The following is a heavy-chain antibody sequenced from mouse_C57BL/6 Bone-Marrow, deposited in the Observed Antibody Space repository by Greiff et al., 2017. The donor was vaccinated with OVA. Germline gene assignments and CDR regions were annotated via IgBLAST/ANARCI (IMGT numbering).Heavy chain of an antibody. J-gene: IGHJ2*01. CDR1: GFTFSSYA. CDR3: ARGGQLRPRYFDY. V-gene: IGHV5-4*01. Sequence: EVHLVESGGGLVKPGGSLKLSCAASGFTFSSYAMSWVRQTPEKRLEWVATISDGGSYTYYPDNVKGRFTISRDNAKNNLYLQMSHLKSEDTAMYYCARGGQLRPRYFDYWGQGTTLTVSS. D-gene: IGHD3-2*02. CDR2: ISDGGSYT.